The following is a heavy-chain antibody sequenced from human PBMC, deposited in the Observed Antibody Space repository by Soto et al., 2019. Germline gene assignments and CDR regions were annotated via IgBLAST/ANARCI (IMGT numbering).Heavy chain of an antibody. Sequence: ASVKVSCKTSGYTFSSYTVAWVRQAPGQGLEWLGWISPDDGNTEYEQKFQGRVTMTADTLTNNAYMELRSLKYDDTAVYYCARVEAPFGESLHWGQGTPVTVSS. CDR1: GYTFSSYT. D-gene: IGHD3-10*01. CDR3: ARVEAPFGESLH. V-gene: IGHV1-18*01. CDR2: ISPDDGNT. J-gene: IGHJ4*02.